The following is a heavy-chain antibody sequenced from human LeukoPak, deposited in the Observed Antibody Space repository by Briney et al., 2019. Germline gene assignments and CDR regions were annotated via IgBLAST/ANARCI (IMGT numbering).Heavy chain of an antibody. Sequence: SQTLSLTCTVSGGFISSGGYYWSWIRQPPGKGLEWIGYIYYSGSTYYNPSLKSRITISVDTSKNQFSLKLSSVTAADTAVYYCARGAMRGYVVDYWGQGTLVTVSS. V-gene: IGHV4-30-4*08. CDR2: IYYSGST. CDR3: ARGAMRGYVVDY. CDR1: GGFISSGGYY. D-gene: IGHD5-12*01. J-gene: IGHJ4*02.